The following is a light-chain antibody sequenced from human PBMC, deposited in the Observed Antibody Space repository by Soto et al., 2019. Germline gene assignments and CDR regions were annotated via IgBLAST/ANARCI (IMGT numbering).Light chain of an antibody. CDR1: QSVSSSY. J-gene: IGKJ4*01. V-gene: IGKV3-20*01. CDR2: GAS. Sequence: EIVLTQSPGTLSLSPGERATLSCRASQSVSSSYLAWYQQKPGQAPRLLIYGASSRATGIPDRFSGSGSGTDFTLTISRLEPEDFAVYYCGTFGGGTKVEIK. CDR3: GT.